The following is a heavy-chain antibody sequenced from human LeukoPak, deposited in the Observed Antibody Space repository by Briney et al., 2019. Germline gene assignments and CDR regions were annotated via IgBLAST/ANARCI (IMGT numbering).Heavy chain of an antibody. CDR3: AIRRGYSYGSLFDY. CDR1: GGSFSGYY. CDR2: INHSGST. J-gene: IGHJ4*02. V-gene: IGHV4-34*01. D-gene: IGHD5-18*01. Sequence: SETLSLTCAVYGGSFSGYYWSWIRQPPGKGLEWIGEINHSGSTNYNPSLKSRVTISVDTSKNQFSLKLSSVTAADTAVYYCAIRRGYSYGSLFDYWGQGTLVTVSS.